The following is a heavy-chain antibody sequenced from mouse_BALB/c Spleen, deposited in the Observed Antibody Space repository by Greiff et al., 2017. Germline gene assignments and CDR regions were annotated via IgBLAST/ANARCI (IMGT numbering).Heavy chain of an antibody. Sequence: DVMLVESGGGLVKPGGSLKLSCAASGFTFSSYAMSWVRQTPEKRLEWVATISSGGSYTYYPDSVKGRFTISRDNAKNTLYLQMSSLRSEDTAMYYCARQEGYDYDGAMDYWGQGTSVTVSS. V-gene: IGHV5-9-3*01. CDR3: ARQEGYDYDGAMDY. CDR1: GFTFSSYA. CDR2: ISSGGSYT. J-gene: IGHJ4*01. D-gene: IGHD2-4*01.